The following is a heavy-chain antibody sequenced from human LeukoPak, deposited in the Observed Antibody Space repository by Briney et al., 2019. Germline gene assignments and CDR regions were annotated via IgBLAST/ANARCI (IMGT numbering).Heavy chain of an antibody. CDR2: ISAYNGNT. CDR1: GYTFTSSG. J-gene: IGHJ6*03. CDR3: ARDQGMITFGGVIAPPVGYYYYYMDV. Sequence: ASVKVSCKASGYTFTSSGISWVRQAPGQGLEWMGWISAYNGNTNYAQKLQGRVTMTTDTSTSTAYMELRSLRSDDTAVYYCARDQGMITFGGVIAPPVGYYYYYMDVWGKGTTVTVSS. V-gene: IGHV1-18*01. D-gene: IGHD3-16*02.